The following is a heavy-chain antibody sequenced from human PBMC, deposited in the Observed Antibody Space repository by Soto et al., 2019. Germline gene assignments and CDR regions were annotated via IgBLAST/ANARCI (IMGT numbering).Heavy chain of an antibody. CDR3: ARGFAGYSSSWYCY. Sequence: SETLSLTCNVSGGSISSHYWSWIRQPPGKGLEWIGYIYYTGSTNYNPSLKSRVSISVDTSNNQFSLRLRSVTAADTAVYYCARGFAGYSSSWYCYWGQGTLVTVS. D-gene: IGHD6-13*01. CDR1: GGSISSHY. V-gene: IGHV4-59*08. CDR2: IYYTGST. J-gene: IGHJ4*02.